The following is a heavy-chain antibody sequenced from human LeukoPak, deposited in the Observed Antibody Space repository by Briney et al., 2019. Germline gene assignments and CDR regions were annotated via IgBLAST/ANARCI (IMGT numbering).Heavy chain of an antibody. CDR2: IYNSGRT. CDR1: GGSISTYY. CDR3: ASGITMIVVGTSHRFFDL. V-gene: IGHV4-59*01. Sequence: SETLSLTCTVSGGSISTYYWSWIRQTPGKGLEWIGHIYNSGRTDYNPSLKSRVTISVDTSENQFSLQLSSVTAADTPVYFCASGITMIVVGTSHRFFDLWGRGPLVTVPS. D-gene: IGHD3-22*01. J-gene: IGHJ2*01.